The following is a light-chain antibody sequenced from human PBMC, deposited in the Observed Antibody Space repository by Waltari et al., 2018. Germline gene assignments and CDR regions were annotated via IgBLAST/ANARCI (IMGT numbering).Light chain of an antibody. J-gene: IGLJ1*01. CDR1: NIGTYS. Sequence: TQPPSVSVAPGETATITCGGDNIGTYSVHWYQQYPGKAPKLIIYEVSYRPSGISTRFSGSKSGNTASLTISGLQAEDEADYYCSSHTATVPHVFGTGTRVTVV. CDR3: SSHTATVPHV. V-gene: IGLV2-14*01. CDR2: EVS.